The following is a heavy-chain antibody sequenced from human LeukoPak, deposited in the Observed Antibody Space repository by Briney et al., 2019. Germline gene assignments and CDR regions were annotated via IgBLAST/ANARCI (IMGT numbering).Heavy chain of an antibody. CDR3: ARDLGLYGGNSALDY. D-gene: IGHD4-23*01. V-gene: IGHV1-69*13. J-gene: IGHJ4*02. CDR2: IISIFGTA. CDR1: GGTFSSYA. Sequence: SVKVSCKASGGTFSSYAISWVRQAPGQGLEWMGGIISIFGTANYAQKFQGRVTITADESTSTAYTELSSLRSEDTAVYYCARDLGLYGGNSALDYWGQGTLVTVSS.